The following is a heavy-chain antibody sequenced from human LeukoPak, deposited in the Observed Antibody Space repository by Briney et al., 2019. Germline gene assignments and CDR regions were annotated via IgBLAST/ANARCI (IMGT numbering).Heavy chain of an antibody. Sequence: ASVKVSCKASGYTFTSYGILWVRQAPGQGLEWMGWISTYNGNTNYAQKIQGRVTMTTDTSTSTAYMELRSLRSDDTAVYYCARDNSVGDIAWWFDPWGQGTLVTVSS. V-gene: IGHV1-18*01. D-gene: IGHD3-10*01. CDR1: GYTFTSYG. J-gene: IGHJ5*02. CDR3: ARDNSVGDIAWWFDP. CDR2: ISTYNGNT.